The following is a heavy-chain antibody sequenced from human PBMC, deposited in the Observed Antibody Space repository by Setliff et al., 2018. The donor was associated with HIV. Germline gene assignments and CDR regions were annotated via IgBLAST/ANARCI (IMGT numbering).Heavy chain of an antibody. V-gene: IGHV1-18*01. CDR3: ARNKLSDAFDV. Sequence: ASVKVSCKASGYTVSTYGISWVRQAPGHGLEWMGWINTYNGNTNYAQKVKGRVTMTTDTSTSTAYLELRSLRSDDTAVYFCARNKLSDAFDVWGPGTVVTVS. D-gene: IGHD1-1*01. CDR1: GYTVSTYG. J-gene: IGHJ3*01. CDR2: INTYNGNT.